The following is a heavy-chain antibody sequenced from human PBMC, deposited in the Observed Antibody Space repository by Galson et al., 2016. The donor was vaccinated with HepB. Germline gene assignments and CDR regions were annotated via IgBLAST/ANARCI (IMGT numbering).Heavy chain of an antibody. J-gene: IGHJ4*02. CDR2: IYSGDGT. D-gene: IGHD3-9*01. Sequence: SLRLSCAASGFVVSSTYMSWVRQAPGKRLEWVSAIYSGDGTDYADSVKGRFTISRDNSENTLYLQMLSLRAEDTAVYYCASEFPTYDILTLGYWGQGTLVTVSS. CDR1: GFVVSSTY. CDR3: ASEFPTYDILTLGY. V-gene: IGHV3-53*01.